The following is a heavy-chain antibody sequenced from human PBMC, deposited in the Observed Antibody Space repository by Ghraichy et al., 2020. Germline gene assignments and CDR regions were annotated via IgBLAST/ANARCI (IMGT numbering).Heavy chain of an antibody. CDR3: AGGRSGYPFDY. D-gene: IGHD3-3*01. Sequence: ESLNISCSASGGSITSYYWTWIRQSPGKGLEWIGYIHYNGNTHCNPSLKSRVVMSVDTAKNQISLNLRSVTAADTAVYYCAGGRSGYPFDYWGQGTLVTVSS. J-gene: IGHJ4*02. V-gene: IGHV4-59*08. CDR1: GGSITSYY. CDR2: IHYNGNT.